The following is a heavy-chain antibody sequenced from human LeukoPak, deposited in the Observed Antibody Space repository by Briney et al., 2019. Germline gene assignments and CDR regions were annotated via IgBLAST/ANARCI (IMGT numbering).Heavy chain of an antibody. CDR2: IYYSGST. CDR3: ARFSIAAADDAFDI. V-gene: IGHV4-59*08. J-gene: IGHJ3*02. D-gene: IGHD6-13*01. Sequence: PSETLSLTCTVSGGSLSGYYWSWIRQPPGKGLGWIGYIYYSGSTNYNPSLTSRVTISVDTSKNQFSLKLSSVTAADTAVYYCARFSIAAADDAFDIWGQGTIVTVSS. CDR1: GGSLSGYY.